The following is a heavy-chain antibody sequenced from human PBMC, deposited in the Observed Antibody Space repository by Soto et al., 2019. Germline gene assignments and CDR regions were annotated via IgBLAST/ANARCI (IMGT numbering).Heavy chain of an antibody. D-gene: IGHD6-6*01. J-gene: IGHJ4*02. CDR1: GFTVSSNY. CDR3: ARESYRIAARGGYFDY. Sequence: GSLRLSCAASGFTVSSNYMSWVRQAPGKGLEWVSVIYSGGSTYYADSVKGRFTISRDNSKNTLYLQMNSLRAEDTAVYYCARESYRIAARGGYFDYWGQGTLVTVSS. V-gene: IGHV3-53*01. CDR2: IYSGGST.